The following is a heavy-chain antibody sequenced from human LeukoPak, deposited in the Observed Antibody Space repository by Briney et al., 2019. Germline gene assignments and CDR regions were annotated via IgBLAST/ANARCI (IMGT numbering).Heavy chain of an antibody. J-gene: IGHJ4*02. V-gene: IGHV4-39*02. CDR3: ARDGYKAYYFDY. Sequence: SETLSLTYTVSGGSISSSSYYWGWIRQPPGEGLEWIGNIYYSGNTYYNPSLKSRVTISIDTSKSQFSLMLNSVTAADTAMYYCARDGYKAYYFDYWGQGTLVTVSS. CDR2: IYYSGNT. D-gene: IGHD5-24*01. CDR1: GGSISSSSYY.